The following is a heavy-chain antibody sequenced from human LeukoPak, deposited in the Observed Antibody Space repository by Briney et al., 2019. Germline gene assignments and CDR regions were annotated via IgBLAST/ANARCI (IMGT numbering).Heavy chain of an antibody. J-gene: IGHJ4*02. Sequence: GGSLRLSCVASGFTFSSYAMSWVRQAPGKGLEWVSGISGSGDTTYYADSVKGRFIISRDNSKKTLYVQMNSLRAEDTAIYYCAKDLQIYSDFDSWGQGTLVTVSS. CDR2: ISGSGDTT. V-gene: IGHV3-23*01. CDR3: AKDLQIYSDFDS. CDR1: GFTFSSYA. D-gene: IGHD6-13*01.